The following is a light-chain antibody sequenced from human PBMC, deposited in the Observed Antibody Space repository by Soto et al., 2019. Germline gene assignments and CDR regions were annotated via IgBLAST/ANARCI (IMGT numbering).Light chain of an antibody. CDR3: SSYTISSTLV. V-gene: IGLV2-14*01. Sequence: QSALTQPASVSGSPGRSITISCTGTSSDVCIYNYVSWYQHDPGKAPKLIIYDVTSRPSGVSNRFSGSKSGNTASLTISGLQAEDEAEYYCSSYTISSTLVFGGGTKLTVL. CDR1: SSDVCIYNY. J-gene: IGLJ2*01. CDR2: DVT.